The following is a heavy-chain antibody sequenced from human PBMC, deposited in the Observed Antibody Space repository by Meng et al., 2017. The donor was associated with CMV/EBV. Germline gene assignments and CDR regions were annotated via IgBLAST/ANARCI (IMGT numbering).Heavy chain of an antibody. J-gene: IGHJ4*02. Sequence: SGLAFSSYAMSWVRQAPGKGLEWVSAISGSGSNTYYADSVKGRFTISRDNSKNTLYLQMNSLRAEDTAVYYCAKGTLPATRGGLFDYWGQGTLVTVSS. D-gene: IGHD2-15*01. CDR1: GLAFSSYA. CDR2: ISGSGSNT. CDR3: AKGTLPATRGGLFDY. V-gene: IGHV3-23*01.